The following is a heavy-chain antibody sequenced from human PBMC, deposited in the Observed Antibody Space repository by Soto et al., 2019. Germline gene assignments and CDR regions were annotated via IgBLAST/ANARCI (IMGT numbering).Heavy chain of an antibody. Sequence: SETLSLTCTVSGGSISSGDYYWSWIRQHPGKGLEWIGYIYYSGSTYYNPSLKSRVTISVDTSKNQFSLKLSSVTAADTAVYYCASVGSDYYDSSGYYSLFDYWGQGTLVTVSS. V-gene: IGHV4-31*03. J-gene: IGHJ4*02. D-gene: IGHD3-22*01. CDR2: IYYSGST. CDR1: GGSISSGDYY. CDR3: ASVGSDYYDSSGYYSLFDY.